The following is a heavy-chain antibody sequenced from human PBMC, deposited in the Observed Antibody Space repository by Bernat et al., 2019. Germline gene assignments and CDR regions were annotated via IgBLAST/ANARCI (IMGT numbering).Heavy chain of an antibody. Sequence: EVQLLESGGGLVQPGGSLRLSCATSGFTFSSYAMSWVRQAPGKGLELVSGISGNGISTYYADSVKGRFTISRDNPMDTVSLQMNSLRAEDTAVYYCAKDLSSGWYNAFEVWGPGTMVTVSS. CDR2: ISGNGIST. J-gene: IGHJ3*01. CDR3: AKDLSSGWYNAFEV. V-gene: IGHV3-23*01. CDR1: GFTFSSYA. D-gene: IGHD6-19*01.